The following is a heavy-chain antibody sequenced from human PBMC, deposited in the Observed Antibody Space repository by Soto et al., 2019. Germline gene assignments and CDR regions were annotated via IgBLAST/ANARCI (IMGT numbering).Heavy chain of an antibody. CDR3: VRDFR. V-gene: IGHV3-74*01. CDR2: INGDGTIT. CDR1: GFTFTNLW. Sequence: EVQLVESGGGLVQPGGSLRLSCAASGFTFTNLWIYWVRQTPEKGLVWVAGINGDGTITAYADSVKGRFTSSRDNAKSTLYLQMNSLTIEDTALYYCVRDFRWGQGTLVTVSS. J-gene: IGHJ1*01.